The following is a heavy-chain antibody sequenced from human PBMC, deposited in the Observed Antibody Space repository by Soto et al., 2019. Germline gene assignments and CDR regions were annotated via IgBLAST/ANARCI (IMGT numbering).Heavy chain of an antibody. Sequence: GLLLRLSCAASGFTFSSYAMSWVRQAQGKGLEWVSAISGSGVSTYYADSVKGRFTISRDNSKNTLYLQMNSLRAEDTAVYYCAKSPGMYYYDSSGYYHYDYWGQGTLVTVSS. D-gene: IGHD3-22*01. J-gene: IGHJ4*02. V-gene: IGHV3-23*01. CDR1: GFTFSSYA. CDR3: AKSPGMYYYDSSGYYHYDY. CDR2: ISGSGVST.